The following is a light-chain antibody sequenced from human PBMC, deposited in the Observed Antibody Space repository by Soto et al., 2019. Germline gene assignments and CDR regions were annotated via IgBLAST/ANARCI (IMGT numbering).Light chain of an antibody. CDR2: KAS. CDR3: QQYNSYQWT. Sequence: DIQMTQSPSTLSAPVGDRVTITFRASQSISSWLAWYQQKPVKAPKLLIYKASSLESGVPSRFSGSGSGTEFTLTISSLQPDDFATYYCQQYNSYQWTFGQGTKVDIK. J-gene: IGKJ1*01. CDR1: QSISSW. V-gene: IGKV1-5*03.